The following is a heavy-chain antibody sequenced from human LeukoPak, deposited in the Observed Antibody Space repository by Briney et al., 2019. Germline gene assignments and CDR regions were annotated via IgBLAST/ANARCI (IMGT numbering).Heavy chain of an antibody. CDR3: ARDLNPVTTAVLHI. CDR1: GDTFSSYT. CDR2: IIPVFRSA. D-gene: IGHD4-17*01. V-gene: IGHV1-69*13. Sequence: VKVSCKASGDTFSSYTINWVRQAPGQGHERMGGIIPVFRSAVYAQKFPGRVTSTADEATTTAYMELSSLRSDDTAVYYCARDLNPVTTAVLHIWGQGTMLIVSS. J-gene: IGHJ3*02.